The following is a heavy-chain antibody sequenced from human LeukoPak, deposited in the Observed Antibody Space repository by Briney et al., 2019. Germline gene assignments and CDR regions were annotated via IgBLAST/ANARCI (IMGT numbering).Heavy chain of an antibody. CDR1: GHSISSGYY. CDR3: ARLAGKLHYYYYYMDV. D-gene: IGHD6-13*01. Sequence: SHTLSLTYAVSGHSISSGYYWGWTRPPPGKGLEWIGSLYHSGSTYYNPSLKSRVTISVDTSKNQFSLKLSSVTAADTAVYYCARLAGKLHYYYYYMDVWGKGTTVTVSS. V-gene: IGHV4-38-2*01. J-gene: IGHJ6*03. CDR2: LYHSGST.